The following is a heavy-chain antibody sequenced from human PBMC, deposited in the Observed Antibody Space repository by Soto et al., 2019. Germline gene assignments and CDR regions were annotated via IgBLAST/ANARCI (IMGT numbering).Heavy chain of an antibody. V-gene: IGHV1-69*12. CDR1: GAPFSISV. CDR2: IISIFGTP. D-gene: IGHD5-12*01. Sequence: QVQLVQSGAELKKPGSSVKVSCRASGAPFSISVLNWVRQAPGQGLEWMGGIISIFGTPNYSQKFQGRVTITADESTSTGYMELNNLRSDDTAIYYCARDLGGGYEPGDYWGQGTQVTVSS. J-gene: IGHJ4*02. CDR3: ARDLGGGYEPGDY.